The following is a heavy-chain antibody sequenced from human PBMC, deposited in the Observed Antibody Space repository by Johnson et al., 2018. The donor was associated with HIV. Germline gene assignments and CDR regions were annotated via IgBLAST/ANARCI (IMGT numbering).Heavy chain of an antibody. Sequence: VQLVESGGGLVQPGGSLRLSCAASGLTVSGNYMTWVRQAPGKGPEWVSVLFSGGTTYYADSVKGRFTISRDNSKNTLYLQMNSLRVEDTAIYYCARACRDGYTCDVYDIWGQGTLVTVSS. CDR1: GLTVSGNY. V-gene: IGHV3-66*01. J-gene: IGHJ3*02. D-gene: IGHD5-24*01. CDR3: ARACRDGYTCDVYDI. CDR2: LFSGGTT.